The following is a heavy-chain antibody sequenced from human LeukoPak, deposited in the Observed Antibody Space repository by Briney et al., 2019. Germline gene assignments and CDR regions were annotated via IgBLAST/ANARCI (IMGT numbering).Heavy chain of an antibody. Sequence: GGSLRLSCAASGFTFSSYAMSWVRQAPGKGLEWVSGISGSGDNTYYADSVKGRFTISSDNSKNTLYVQVNSLGTEDTAAYYCARGSYYDSSGSFYFDYWGQGTLVTVSS. D-gene: IGHD3-22*01. CDR2: ISGSGDNT. CDR1: GFTFSSYA. CDR3: ARGSYYDSSGSFYFDY. J-gene: IGHJ4*02. V-gene: IGHV3-23*01.